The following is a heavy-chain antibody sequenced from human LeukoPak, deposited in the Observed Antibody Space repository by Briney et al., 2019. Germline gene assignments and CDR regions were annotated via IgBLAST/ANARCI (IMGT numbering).Heavy chain of an antibody. J-gene: IGHJ4*02. CDR1: GGTFSSYV. V-gene: IGHV1-69*06. Sequence: ASVKVSCKASGGTFSSYVISWVRQAPGQGLEWMGGIIPIFGTTNYAQKFQGRVTITANKSTSTAYMEVTSVRSEDTAVYYCARDRRGWGLPPDYWGQGTLVTVSS. D-gene: IGHD3-16*01. CDR2: IIPIFGTT. CDR3: ARDRRGWGLPPDY.